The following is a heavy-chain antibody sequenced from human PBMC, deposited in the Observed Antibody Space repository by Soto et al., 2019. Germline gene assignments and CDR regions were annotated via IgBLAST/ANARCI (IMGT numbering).Heavy chain of an antibody. V-gene: IGHV1-2*04. CDR2: INPNSGGT. CDR1: GYTFTGYY. CDR3: ARMSVPNRYAFDI. J-gene: IGHJ3*02. Sequence: QVQLVQSGAEVKKPGASVKVSCKASGYTFTGYYMHWVRQAPGQGLEWMGWINPNSGGTNYAQKCQGWVTMTRDTSISTAYMELSRLRSDDTAVYYCARMSVPNRYAFDIWGQGTMVTVSS.